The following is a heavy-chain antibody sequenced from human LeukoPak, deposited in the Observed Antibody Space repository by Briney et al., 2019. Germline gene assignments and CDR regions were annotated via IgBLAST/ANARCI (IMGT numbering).Heavy chain of an antibody. Sequence: PSEALSLTCTVPGGSISSYYWSWIRQPAGKGLERIGRIYTSGSTNYNPSLQSRVTMSVDTSKNQFSLKLSSVTAADTAVYYCARSYYYDSSGYTDDYWGQGTLVTVSS. CDR1: GGSISSYY. D-gene: IGHD3-22*01. CDR2: IYTSGST. CDR3: ARSYYYDSSGYTDDY. J-gene: IGHJ4*02. V-gene: IGHV4-4*07.